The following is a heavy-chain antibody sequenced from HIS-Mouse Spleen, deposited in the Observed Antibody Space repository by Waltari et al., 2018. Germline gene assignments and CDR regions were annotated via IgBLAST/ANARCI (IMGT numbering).Heavy chain of an antibody. D-gene: IGHD6-19*01. Sequence: EVQLVETGGGLIQPGGSLRLSCAASGFTVSSNYMSWVRQAPGKGVEWGSVSDSGGSTYYADSVKGRFTISRDNSKNTLYLQMNSRRAEDTAVYYCARDDPYSSGWYDFDYWGQGTLVTVSS. V-gene: IGHV3-53*02. CDR1: GFTVSSNY. J-gene: IGHJ4*02. CDR3: ARDDPYSSGWYDFDY. CDR2: SDSGGST.